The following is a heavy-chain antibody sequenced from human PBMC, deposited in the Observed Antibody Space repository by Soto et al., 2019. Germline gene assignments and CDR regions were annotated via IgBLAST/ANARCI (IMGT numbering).Heavy chain of an antibody. CDR2: IYYSGST. V-gene: IGHV4-30-4*01. J-gene: IGHJ5*02. D-gene: IGHD2-15*01. CDR3: ATMVVAAATGVFWFDH. Sequence: TLSLTCTVSGGSISSGDYYWSWIRQPPGKGLEWIGYIYYSGSTYYNPSLKSRVTISVDTSKNQFSLKLSSVTAADTAVYYCATMVVAAATGVFWFDHWGQGNLVTVPS. CDR1: GGSISSGDYY.